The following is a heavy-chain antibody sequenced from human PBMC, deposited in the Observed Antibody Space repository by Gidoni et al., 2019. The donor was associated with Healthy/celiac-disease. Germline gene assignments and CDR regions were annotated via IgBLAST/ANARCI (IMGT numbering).Heavy chain of an antibody. CDR3: AKDPARWERARLFDY. CDR2: ISGSGGST. Sequence: EVQLLESGGGLVQPGGSLRLSCAASGFPFSSYAMSWVRQAPGKGLEWVSAISGSGGSTYYADSVKGRFTISRDNSKNTLYLQMNSLRAEDTAVYYCAKDPARWERARLFDYWGQGTLVTVSS. CDR1: GFPFSSYA. D-gene: IGHD1-26*01. V-gene: IGHV3-23*01. J-gene: IGHJ4*02.